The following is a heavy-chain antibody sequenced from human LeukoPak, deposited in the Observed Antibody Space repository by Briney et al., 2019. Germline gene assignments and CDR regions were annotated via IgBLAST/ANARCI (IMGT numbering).Heavy chain of an antibody. CDR2: IYYSGST. CDR1: GGSISSSTYY. V-gene: IGHV4-39*02. D-gene: IGHD2/OR15-2a*01. J-gene: IGHJ4*02. CDR3: ARLPKGLYDYAY. Sequence: KPSETPSLTCTVPGGSISSSTYYWGWIRQPPGKGPEWIGTIYYSGSTYYNPSLKSRVTISGDASKNHFSLNLTSMTAADTAVYYCARLPKGLYDYAYWGQGTLVTVSS.